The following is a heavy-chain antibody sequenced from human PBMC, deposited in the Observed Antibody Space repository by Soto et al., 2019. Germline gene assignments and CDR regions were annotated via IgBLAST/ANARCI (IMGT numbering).Heavy chain of an antibody. CDR1: GYTFTGYY. CDR2: INPNSGGT. CDR3: ARGRDRVRGDYYGMDV. D-gene: IGHD3-10*01. V-gene: IGHV1-2*04. Sequence: ASVKVSCKASGYTFTGYYMHWVRQAPGQGLEWMGWINPNSGGTNYAQKFQGWVTMTRDTSISTAYMELSRLRSDDTAVYYCARGRDRVRGDYYGMDVWGEGTTVSVSS. J-gene: IGHJ6*04.